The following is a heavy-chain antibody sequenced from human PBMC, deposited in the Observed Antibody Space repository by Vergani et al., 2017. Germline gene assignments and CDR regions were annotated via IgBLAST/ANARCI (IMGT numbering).Heavy chain of an antibody. CDR2: IYTSGST. V-gene: IGHV4-4*07. J-gene: IGHJ4*02. Sequence: QVQLQESGPGLVKPSETLSLTCTVSGGSISSYYWSWIRQPAGKGLEWIGRIYTSGSTNYNPSLKSRVTISVDTSKNQFSLKLSSVTAADTAVYYCARVPYDSSVYYYLTFDYWGQGTLVTVSS. CDR1: GGSISSYY. D-gene: IGHD3-22*01. CDR3: ARVPYDSSVYYYLTFDY.